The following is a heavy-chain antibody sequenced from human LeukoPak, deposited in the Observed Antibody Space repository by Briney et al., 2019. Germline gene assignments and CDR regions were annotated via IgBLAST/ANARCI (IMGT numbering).Heavy chain of an antibody. CDR3: ARPRRRITMVRELTGVYDAFDI. V-gene: IGHV1-69*01. Sequence: SVKVSCKASGGTFSSYAISWVRQAPGQGLEWMGGIIPIFGTANYAQKFQGRVTITADESTSTAYMELSSLRSEDTAVYYCARPRRRITMVRELTGVYDAFDIWGQGTMVTVSS. J-gene: IGHJ3*02. CDR1: GGTFSSYA. D-gene: IGHD3-10*01. CDR2: IIPIFGTA.